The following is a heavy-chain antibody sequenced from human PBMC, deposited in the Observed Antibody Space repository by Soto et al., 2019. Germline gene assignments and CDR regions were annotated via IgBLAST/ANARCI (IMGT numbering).Heavy chain of an antibody. CDR2: VTGGGETT. CDR1: GFTFRSYA. J-gene: IGHJ4*02. V-gene: IGHV3-23*01. CDR3: AKGAISLYFDS. Sequence: GGSLRLSCAASGFTFRSYAMRWVRQAPGKGLEWVSSVTGGGETTFYADSVKGRFTISRDNSRNTLFLQLDSLRADDTALYYCAKGAISLYFDSWGQGTLVTVSS.